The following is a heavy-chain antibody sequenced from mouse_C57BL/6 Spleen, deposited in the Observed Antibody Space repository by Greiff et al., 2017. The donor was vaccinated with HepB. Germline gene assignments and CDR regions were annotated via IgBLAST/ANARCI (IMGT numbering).Heavy chain of an antibody. D-gene: IGHD3-2*02. CDR1: GYTFTSYW. CDR3: ARSRGAQATAWFAY. CDR2: IDPSDSYT. Sequence: QVQLQQSGAELVRPGTSVKLSCKASGYTFTSYWMHWVKQRPGQGLEWIGVIDPSDSYTNYNQKFKGKATLTVDTSSSTAYMQLSSLTSEDSAVYYCARSRGAQATAWFAYWGQGTLVTVSA. V-gene: IGHV1-59*01. J-gene: IGHJ3*01.